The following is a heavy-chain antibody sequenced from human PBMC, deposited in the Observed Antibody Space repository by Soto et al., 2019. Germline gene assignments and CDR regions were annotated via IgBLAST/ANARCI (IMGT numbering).Heavy chain of an antibody. CDR3: ARGVERRDWFDP. CDR1: GGSFSGYY. V-gene: IGHV4-34*01. D-gene: IGHD1-1*01. J-gene: IGHJ5*02. CDR2: INHSGST. Sequence: SETLSLTCAVHGGSFSGYYWTWIRQPPGQGLEWIGEINHSGSTNYIPSLKSRLTISVDTSKNQFSLKLSSVTAADTAVYYCARGVERRDWFDPWGQGTLVTVSS.